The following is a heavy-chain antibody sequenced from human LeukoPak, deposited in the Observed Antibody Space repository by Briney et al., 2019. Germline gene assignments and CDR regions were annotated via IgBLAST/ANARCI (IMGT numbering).Heavy chain of an antibody. J-gene: IGHJ3*02. CDR2: INPNSGGT. D-gene: IGHD3-22*01. CDR3: ARDQGRSHYYDSSGYPDAFDI. V-gene: IGHV1-2*02. Sequence: ASVKVSCKASGYTFTGYYMHWVRQAPGQGLEWMGWINPNSGGTNYAQKFQGRVTMTRDTSISTAYMELSRLRSDDTAVYYCARDQGRSHYYDSSGYPDAFDIWGQGTMVTVSS. CDR1: GYTFTGYY.